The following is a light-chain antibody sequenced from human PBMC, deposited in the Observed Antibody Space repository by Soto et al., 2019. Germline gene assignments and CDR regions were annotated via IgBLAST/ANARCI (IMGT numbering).Light chain of an antibody. V-gene: IGKV3-20*01. Sequence: EIVLTQSPGTLSLSPGERATLSCRASQSVSSSYLAWYQQKPGQAPRLLMYGASGRATGIPDRFSGSGSGTDFTLTISRLEPEDFAVYYCQHYAASPTWTFGQGTKVEVK. CDR1: QSVSSSY. CDR3: QHYAASPTWT. CDR2: GAS. J-gene: IGKJ1*01.